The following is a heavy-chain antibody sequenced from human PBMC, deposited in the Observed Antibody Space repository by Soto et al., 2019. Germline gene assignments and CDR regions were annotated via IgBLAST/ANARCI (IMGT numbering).Heavy chain of an antibody. V-gene: IGHV4-59*01. J-gene: IGHJ5*02. CDR2: IYCSGST. Sequence: SETLSLTCTVSGGSISSYYWSWIRQPPGKGLEWIGYIYCSGSTNYNPSLKSRVTISVDTSKNQFSLKLSSVTAADTAVYYCARWFCSGGSSHWYWFDPWGQGTLVTVSS. D-gene: IGHD2-15*01. CDR3: ARWFCSGGSSHWYWFDP. CDR1: GGSISSYY.